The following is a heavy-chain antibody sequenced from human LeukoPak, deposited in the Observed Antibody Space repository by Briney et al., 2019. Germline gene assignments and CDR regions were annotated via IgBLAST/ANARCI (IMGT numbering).Heavy chain of an antibody. D-gene: IGHD3-16*01. V-gene: IGHV4-31*03. Sequence: SETLSLTCIVSGASFNTGDYYWNWIRQHPGKGLEWIGYIYNSGSTYYNPSLKSRVPISVDTSKNHFSLRLTSVTAADSAVYYCARFGVDYDMDVWGHGTTVTVFS. CDR2: IYNSGST. J-gene: IGHJ6*02. CDR1: GASFNTGDYY. CDR3: ARFGVDYDMDV.